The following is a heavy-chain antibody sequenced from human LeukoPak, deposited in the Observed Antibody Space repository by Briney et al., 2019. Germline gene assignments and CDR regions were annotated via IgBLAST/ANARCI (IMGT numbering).Heavy chain of an antibody. V-gene: IGHV3-23*01. CDR1: GFTFSNYV. D-gene: IGHD5-12*01. J-gene: IGHJ3*01. Sequence: PGGSLRLSCVASGFTFSNYVMNWVRQAPGKGRECVSSISGSGTSTYYADSVKGRFTSSRDNSKNTLYLQMNSLRAEDTDIYCCANEYSKGDVWGQGTTVTVSS. CDR2: ISGSGTST. CDR3: ANEYSKGDV.